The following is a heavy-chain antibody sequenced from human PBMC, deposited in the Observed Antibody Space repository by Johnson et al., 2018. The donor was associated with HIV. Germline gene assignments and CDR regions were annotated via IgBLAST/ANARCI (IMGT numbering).Heavy chain of an antibody. Sequence: QVQLVESGGGVVQPGGSLRLSCAASGFTFSSFGMHWVRQAPGKGLEWVAFIRYDGSNKDSADSVKGRFTISRANSKNTLYLQMNSLRAEDTAVYYCAKGGVLAAGTEGYAFDIWGQGTMVTVSS. D-gene: IGHD6-13*01. CDR3: AKGGVLAAGTEGYAFDI. V-gene: IGHV3-30*02. CDR2: IRYDGSNK. J-gene: IGHJ3*02. CDR1: GFTFSSFG.